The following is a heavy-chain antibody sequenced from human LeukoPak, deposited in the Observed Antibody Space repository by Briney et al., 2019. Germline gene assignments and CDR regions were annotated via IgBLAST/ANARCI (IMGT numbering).Heavy chain of an antibody. CDR1: GFTFSSYG. J-gene: IGHJ4*02. V-gene: IGHV3-33*01. D-gene: IGHD6-19*01. CDR3: ARDGQYSSGWYFYFDY. CDR2: IWYDGSNK. Sequence: GGSLRLSCAASGFTFSSYGMHWVRQAPGKGLEWVAVIWYDGSNKYYADSVKGRFTISRDNAKNSLYLQMNSLRAEDTAVYYCARDGQYSSGWYFYFDYWGQGTLVTVSS.